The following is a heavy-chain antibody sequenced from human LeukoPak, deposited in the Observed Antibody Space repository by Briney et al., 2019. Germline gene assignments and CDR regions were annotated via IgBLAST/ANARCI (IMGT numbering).Heavy chain of an antibody. CDR3: AREGSGWTYGMDV. J-gene: IGHJ6*02. Sequence: PGGSLRLSCAASGFTFSSYDMHWVRHATGKGLEWVSAMGTAGDTYYPGSVKGRFIISRENAKNSLYLQMNSLRAGDTAVYYCAREGSGWTYGMDVWGQGTTVTVSS. D-gene: IGHD6-19*01. CDR1: GFTFSSYD. V-gene: IGHV3-13*01. CDR2: MGTAGDT.